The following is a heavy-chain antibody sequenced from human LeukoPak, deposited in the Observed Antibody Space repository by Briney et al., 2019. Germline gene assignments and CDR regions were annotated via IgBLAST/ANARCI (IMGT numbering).Heavy chain of an antibody. CDR2: ISSSGSTI. V-gene: IGHV3-11*04. CDR3: AKDRDTYNYGSGSYGPGFDY. CDR1: GFTFSDYY. D-gene: IGHD3-10*01. Sequence: PGGSLRLSCAASGFTFSDYYMSWIRQAPGKGLEWVSYISSSGSTIYYADSVKGRFTISRDNSKNTLYLQMNSLRAEDTAVYYCAKDRDTYNYGSGSYGPGFDYWGQGTLVTVSS. J-gene: IGHJ4*02.